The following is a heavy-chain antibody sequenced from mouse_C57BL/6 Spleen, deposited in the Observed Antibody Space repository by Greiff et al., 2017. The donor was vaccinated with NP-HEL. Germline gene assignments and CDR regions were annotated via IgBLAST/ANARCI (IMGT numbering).Heavy chain of an antibody. Sequence: QVQLQQPGAELVRPGSSVKLSCKASGYTFTSYWMHWVKQRPIQGLEWIGNIDPSDSETHYNQKFKDKATLTVDTSSSTAYMQLSSLTSEDSAVYYCANSASDCYRDSYYVDYWGQGTTLTVSS. CDR1: GYTFTSYW. V-gene: IGHV1-52*01. D-gene: IGHD1-1*01. J-gene: IGHJ2*01. CDR3: ANSASDCYRDSYYVDY. CDR2: IDPSDSET.